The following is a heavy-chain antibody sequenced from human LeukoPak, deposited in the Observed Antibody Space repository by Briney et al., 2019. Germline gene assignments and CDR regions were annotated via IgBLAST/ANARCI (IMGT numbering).Heavy chain of an antibody. CDR1: GFTFSSYA. CDR2: ISYDGSNK. CDR3: AVEYY. V-gene: IGHV3-30-3*01. Sequence: GRSLRLSCAASGFTFSSYAMHWVRQAPGKGLEWVAVISYDGSNKYYADSVKGRFTISRDNSKNTLYLQMNSLRAEDTAVYYCAVEYYWGQGTLVTVSS. J-gene: IGHJ4*02.